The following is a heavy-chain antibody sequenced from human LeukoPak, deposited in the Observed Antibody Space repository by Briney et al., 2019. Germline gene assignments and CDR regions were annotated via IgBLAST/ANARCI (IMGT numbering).Heavy chain of an antibody. Sequence: SETLSLTCAVYGGSFSGYYWSWIRQPPRKGLEWIGEINHSGSTNYNPSLKSRVTISVDTSKNQFSLKLSSVTAADTAVYYCARGEPYSSSWYGYNWFDPWGQGTLVTVSS. V-gene: IGHV4-34*01. CDR1: GGSFSGYY. D-gene: IGHD6-13*01. CDR3: ARGEPYSSSWYGYNWFDP. CDR2: INHSGST. J-gene: IGHJ5*02.